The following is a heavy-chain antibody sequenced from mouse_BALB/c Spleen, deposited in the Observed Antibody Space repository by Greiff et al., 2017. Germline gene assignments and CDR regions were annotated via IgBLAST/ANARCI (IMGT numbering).Heavy chain of an antibody. Sequence: VKLVESGPELVKPGASVRISCKASGYTFTSYYIHWVKQRPGQGLEWIGWIYPGNVNTKYNEKFKGKATLTADKSSSTAYMQLSSLTSEDSAVYFCARGANWDGGYAMDYWGQGTSVTVSS. V-gene: IGHV1S56*01. D-gene: IGHD4-1*01. J-gene: IGHJ4*01. CDR2: IYPGNVNT. CDR3: ARGANWDGGYAMDY. CDR1: GYTFTSYY.